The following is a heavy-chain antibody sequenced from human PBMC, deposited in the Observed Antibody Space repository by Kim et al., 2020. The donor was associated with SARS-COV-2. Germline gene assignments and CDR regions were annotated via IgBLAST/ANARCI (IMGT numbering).Heavy chain of an antibody. V-gene: IGHV4-34*01. J-gene: IGHJ4*02. D-gene: IGHD3-9*01. CDR2: INHSGST. Sequence: SETLSLTCAVYGGSFSGYYWSWIRQPPGKGLEWIGEINHSGSTNYNPSLKSRVTISVDTSKNQFSLKLSSVTAADTAVYYCARRRGLRDILTGYPEGRFDYWGQGTLVTVSS. CDR1: GGSFSGYY. CDR3: ARRRGLRDILTGYPEGRFDY.